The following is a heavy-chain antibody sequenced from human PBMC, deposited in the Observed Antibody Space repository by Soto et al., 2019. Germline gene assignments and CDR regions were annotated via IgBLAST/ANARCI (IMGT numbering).Heavy chain of an antibody. Sequence: GGSLRLSCAASGFTFSSYSMNWVRQAPGKGLEWVSYISSSSSTIYYADSVKGRFTISRDNAKNSLYLQMNSLRAEDTAVYYCARSRSSSAVYYYYYMDVWGKGTTVTVSS. CDR2: ISSSSSTI. J-gene: IGHJ6*03. D-gene: IGHD6-6*01. CDR1: GFTFSSYS. V-gene: IGHV3-48*01. CDR3: ARSRSSSAVYYYYYMDV.